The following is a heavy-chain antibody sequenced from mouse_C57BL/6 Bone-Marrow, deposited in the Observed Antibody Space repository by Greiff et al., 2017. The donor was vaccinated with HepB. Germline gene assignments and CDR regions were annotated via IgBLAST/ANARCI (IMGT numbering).Heavy chain of an antibody. CDR2: IDHETGDT. CDR3: TTEGSYYYFFGVFAY. Sequence: EVQLQQSGAELVRPGASVKLSCTASGFNIQDANMHWVKQRPEQGLEWIGWIDHETGDTEYASKCQGKATITADTSSNTAYLQLSSLTSEDTAVYYGTTEGSYYYFFGVFAYWGQGTLVTVSA. D-gene: IGHD1-1*01. J-gene: IGHJ3*01. V-gene: IGHV14-4*01. CDR1: GFNIQDAN.